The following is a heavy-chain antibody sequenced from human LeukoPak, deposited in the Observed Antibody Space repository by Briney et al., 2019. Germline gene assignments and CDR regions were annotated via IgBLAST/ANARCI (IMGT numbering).Heavy chain of an antibody. J-gene: IGHJ6*03. V-gene: IGHV3-21*01. CDR2: ISSSSSYI. D-gene: IGHD6-6*01. Sequence: PGGSLRLSCAASGFTFSSYSMNWVRQAPGKGLEWCSSISSSSSYIYYADSVKGRFTISRDNAKNSLYLQMNSLRAEDTAVYYCARGTSSSSSYYYYYMDVWGKGTTVTVSS. CDR1: GFTFSSYS. CDR3: ARGTSSSSSYYYYYMDV.